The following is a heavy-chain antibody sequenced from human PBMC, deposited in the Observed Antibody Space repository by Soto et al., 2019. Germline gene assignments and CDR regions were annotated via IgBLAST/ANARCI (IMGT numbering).Heavy chain of an antibody. D-gene: IGHD5-12*01. V-gene: IGHV4-31*03. CDR3: ARVIEMATSNYFDY. J-gene: IGHJ4*02. CDR2: IYYSGST. CDR1: GGSISSGGYY. Sequence: PSETLSLTCTVSGGSISSGGYYWSWIRQHPGKGLEWIGYIYYSGSTYYNPSLKSRVTISVDRSKNQFSLKLSSVTAADTAVYYCARVIEMATSNYFDYWGQGTLVTVSS.